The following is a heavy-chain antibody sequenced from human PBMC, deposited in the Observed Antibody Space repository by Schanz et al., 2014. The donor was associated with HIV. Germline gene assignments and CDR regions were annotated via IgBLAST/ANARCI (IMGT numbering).Heavy chain of an antibody. V-gene: IGHV3-23*04. D-gene: IGHD4-17*01. CDR2: ISGSGGKT. Sequence: EVQLVESGGGLVQPGGSLRLSCAASGFMFSDYYMDWVRQAPGKGLEWVSAISGSGGKTYYADSVKGRFTISRDNSRNTLYLQMNTLRAEDTAVYYCAKGYGDYYWYFDLWGRGTLVTVSS. J-gene: IGHJ2*01. CDR1: GFMFSDYY. CDR3: AKGYGDYYWYFDL.